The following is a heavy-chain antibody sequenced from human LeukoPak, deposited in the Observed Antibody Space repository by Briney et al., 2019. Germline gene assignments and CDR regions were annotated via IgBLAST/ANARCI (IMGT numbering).Heavy chain of an antibody. V-gene: IGHV3-53*01. J-gene: IGHJ4*02. D-gene: IGHD1-26*01. CDR1: GFPVSSNY. CDR2: IHSDGTT. CDR3: AREGWEELGHYFDY. Sequence: GGSLKLSCPASGFPVSSNYMTWVRKAPQKGLEWVPTIHSDGTTYYVDSVKGRFLISRDISQNTVYLEMNSLRAEDAAVYYCAREGWEELGHYFDYWGQGTVVTVSS.